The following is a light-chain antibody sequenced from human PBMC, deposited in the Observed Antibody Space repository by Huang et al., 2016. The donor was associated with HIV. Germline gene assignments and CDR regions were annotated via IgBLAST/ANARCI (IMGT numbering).Light chain of an antibody. J-gene: IGKJ4*01. V-gene: IGKV3-15*01. CDR2: GAS. CDR3: QQYNNWPLT. CDR1: QSVTSS. Sequence: EKVMTQSPATLSVSPGERATLSCRASQSVTSSLAWYQQKPGHAPRLLIYGASTRATGIPARFSGSGSGTEFTLTISSLQSEDFAVYYCQQYNNWPLTFGGGTKVEIK.